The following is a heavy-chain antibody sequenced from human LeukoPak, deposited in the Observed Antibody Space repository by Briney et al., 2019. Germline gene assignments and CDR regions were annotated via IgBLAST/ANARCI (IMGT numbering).Heavy chain of an antibody. D-gene: IGHD6-13*01. Sequence: SETLSLTCTVSGDSISSSVYYWTWIRQTPGKELEWIGTMYYTGSTYYSPSLKSRVTISVDTSMNQFSLKLTSVTAADTVVYYCARVGGGVIAAAGINSRRPLYYMDVWGKGTTVTVSS. CDR2: MYYTGST. V-gene: IGHV4-39*07. J-gene: IGHJ6*03. CDR3: ARVGGGVIAAAGINSRRPLYYMDV. CDR1: GDSISSSVYY.